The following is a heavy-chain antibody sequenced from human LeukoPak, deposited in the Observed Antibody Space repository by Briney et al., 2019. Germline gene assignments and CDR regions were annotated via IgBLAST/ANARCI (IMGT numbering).Heavy chain of an antibody. CDR1: GGSSSGYY. CDR3: AREYSSSSVGAFDI. Sequence: SETLSLTCAVYGGSSSGYYWSWLRQPPGKGLEWIGEINHSGSTNYNPSLKSRVTISVDTSKNQFSLKLSSVTAADTAVYYCAREYSSSSVGAFDIWGQGTMVTVSS. V-gene: IGHV4-34*01. D-gene: IGHD6-6*01. J-gene: IGHJ3*02. CDR2: INHSGST.